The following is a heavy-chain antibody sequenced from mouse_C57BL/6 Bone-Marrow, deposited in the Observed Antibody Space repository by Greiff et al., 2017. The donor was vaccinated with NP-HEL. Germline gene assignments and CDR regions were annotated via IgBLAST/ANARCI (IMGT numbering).Heavy chain of an antibody. CDR1: GYTFTSYW. D-gene: IGHD1-1*01. J-gene: IGHJ2*01. Sequence: QVQLKQPGAELVMPGASVKLSCKASGYTFTSYWMHWVKQRPGQGLEWIGEIDPSDSYTNYNQKFKGKSTLTVDKSSSTAYMQLSSLTSEDSAVYYCAKGIYYYGSSYVYFDYWGQGTTLTVSS. CDR3: AKGIYYYGSSYVYFDY. V-gene: IGHV1-69*01. CDR2: IDPSDSYT.